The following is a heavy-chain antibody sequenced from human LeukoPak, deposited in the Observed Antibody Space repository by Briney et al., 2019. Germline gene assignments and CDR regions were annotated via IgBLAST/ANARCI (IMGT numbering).Heavy chain of an antibody. Sequence: SETLSLTCAVNVGSFSGYHWSWLRQAPGKVLEWIGQINHSRSTKYNPSLKSRVTISIDTSKNQFSLQVTSVTAADMAVYYCARAVYGDHHHHFDYWGQGTLVTVSS. CDR3: ARAVYGDHHHHFDY. J-gene: IGHJ4*02. D-gene: IGHD4-17*01. CDR1: VGSFSGYH. V-gene: IGHV4-34*01. CDR2: INHSRST.